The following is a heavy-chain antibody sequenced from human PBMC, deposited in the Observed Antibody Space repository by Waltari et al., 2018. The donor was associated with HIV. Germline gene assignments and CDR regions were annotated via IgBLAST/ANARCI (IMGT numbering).Heavy chain of an antibody. V-gene: IGHV1-3*01. J-gene: IGHJ5*01. D-gene: IGHD6-25*01. CDR1: GYTFTSYT. CDR3: ARSSPPSVDSGGWFDS. Sequence: QVQLVQSGAEVKKPGASVKVSCKASGYTFTSYTIHWVRQAPGQGLEWMGWINAGKGKTDYSQSFQGRVTFSRDTSASTAYMELSSLRSEDTAVYYCARSSPPSVDSGGWFDSWGQGTLVTVSS. CDR2: INAGKGKT.